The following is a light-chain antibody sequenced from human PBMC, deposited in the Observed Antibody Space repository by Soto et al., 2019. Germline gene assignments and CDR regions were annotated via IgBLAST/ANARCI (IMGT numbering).Light chain of an antibody. CDR3: QQYYTTPLT. J-gene: IGKJ4*01. V-gene: IGKV4-1*01. CDR2: LTS. Sequence: DIVMTQSPDSLAVSLGERATINCKSSQSILYSSNNKNYLAWYQQKPGQPPKLLIYLTSTRESGVPVRFTGSGSGTDFTLTISSRQAEDVAVYYCQQYYTTPLTFGGGTKVEIK. CDR1: QSILYSSNNKNY.